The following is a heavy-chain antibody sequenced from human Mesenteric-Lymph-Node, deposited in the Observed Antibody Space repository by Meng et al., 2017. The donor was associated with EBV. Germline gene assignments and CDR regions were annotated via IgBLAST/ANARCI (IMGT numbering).Heavy chain of an antibody. Sequence: EVQVLESGGGLVQPGGSLRLSCAASGFTFSSYAMNWVRQAPGKGLEWVSAISHSGDSTYYADSVKGRFTISRDSSKNTLHLQMDSLRAEDTAIYYCAREGITVTPFDYWGQGALVTVSS. D-gene: IGHD4-17*01. CDR3: AREGITVTPFDY. CDR2: ISHSGDST. CDR1: GFTFSSYA. V-gene: IGHV3-23*01. J-gene: IGHJ4*02.